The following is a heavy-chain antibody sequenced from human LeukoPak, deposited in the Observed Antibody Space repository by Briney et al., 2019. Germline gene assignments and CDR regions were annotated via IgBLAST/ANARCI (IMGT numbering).Heavy chain of an antibody. D-gene: IGHD3-10*01. J-gene: IGHJ5*02. V-gene: IGHV3-30*03. Sequence: GRSLTLTCAASGFTFSSYGMHWVRQAPGKGLEWVAVISYDGSNKYYADSVKGRFTISRDNSKNTLYLQMNSPRAEDTAVYYCATHTNYYGAGSPYTESWGQGNLVTVSS. CDR3: ATHTNYYGAGSPYTES. CDR2: ISYDGSNK. CDR1: GFTFSSYG.